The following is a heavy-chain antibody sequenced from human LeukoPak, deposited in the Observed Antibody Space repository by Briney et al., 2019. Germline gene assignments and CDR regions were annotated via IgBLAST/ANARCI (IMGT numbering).Heavy chain of an antibody. D-gene: IGHD3-22*01. CDR3: ASGHPRYYYYDSSGYSVLDY. Sequence: ASVKVSCTASGYTFTSYAMHWVRQAPGQGLEWMGGIIPIFGTANYAQKFQGRVTITADESTSTAYMELSSLRSEDAAVYYCASGHPRYYYYDSSGYSVLDYWGQGTLVTVSS. CDR1: GYTFTSYA. V-gene: IGHV1-69*13. J-gene: IGHJ4*02. CDR2: IIPIFGTA.